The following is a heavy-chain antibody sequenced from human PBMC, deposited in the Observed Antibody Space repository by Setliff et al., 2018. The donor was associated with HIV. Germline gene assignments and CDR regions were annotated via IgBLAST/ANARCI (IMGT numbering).Heavy chain of an antibody. D-gene: IGHD6-13*01. V-gene: IGHV4-39*07. J-gene: IGHJ6*03. CDR1: GGLISSSSYY. Sequence: SETLSLTCSVSGGLISSSSYYWGWIRQPPGKGLEWIGTIYYSGSTYYNPSLKSRVTISVDTSKNQFSLKLSSVTAADTAVFYCARAPTGYSSIWYRNGLTYYNYMDVWGKGTKVTVSS. CDR3: ARAPTGYSSIWYRNGLTYYNYMDV. CDR2: IYYSGST.